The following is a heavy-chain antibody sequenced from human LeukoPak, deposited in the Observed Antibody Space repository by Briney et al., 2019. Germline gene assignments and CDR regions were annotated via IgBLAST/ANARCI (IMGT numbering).Heavy chain of an antibody. CDR3: ARGRVAVAGTPIDY. CDR1: GFTFSDYY. D-gene: IGHD6-19*01. J-gene: IGHJ4*02. V-gene: IGHV3-69-1*01. Sequence: GGSLRLSCAASGFTFSDYYMNWVRQAPGKGLEWVSSISSSSYIYYADSLKGRFTISRDNAKNSLYLQMNSLRAEDTAIYYCARGRVAVAGTPIDYWGQGTLVTVSS. CDR2: ISSSSYI.